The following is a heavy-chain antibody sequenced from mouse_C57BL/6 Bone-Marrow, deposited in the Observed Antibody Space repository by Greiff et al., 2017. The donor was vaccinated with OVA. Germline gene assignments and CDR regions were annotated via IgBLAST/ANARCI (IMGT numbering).Heavy chain of an antibody. CDR1: GYTFTDYY. CDR3: ARSGPGY. J-gene: IGHJ2*01. CDR2: INPNNGGT. D-gene: IGHD3-2*02. V-gene: IGHV1-26*01. Sequence: VQLQQSGPELVKPGASVKISCKASGYTFTDYYMNWVKQSHGKSLEWIGDINPNNGGTSYNQKFKGKATLTVDKSSSTAYMELRSLTSEDSAVYYCARSGPGYWGQGTTLTVSS.